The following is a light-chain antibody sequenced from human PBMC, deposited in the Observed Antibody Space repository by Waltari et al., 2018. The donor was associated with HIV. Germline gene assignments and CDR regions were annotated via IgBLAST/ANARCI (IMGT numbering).Light chain of an antibody. Sequence: QSALTQPASVSGSPGQSITIPCTGTSSDVGSYNLVSRYQQHPGKAPKVMIYEVNKRPSGVSNRFSGSKSGNTASLTISGLQAEDEAEYYCCSHAGSSIYFVFGTGTKVTVL. J-gene: IGLJ1*01. V-gene: IGLV2-23*02. CDR1: SSDVGSYNL. CDR2: EVN. CDR3: CSHAGSSIYFV.